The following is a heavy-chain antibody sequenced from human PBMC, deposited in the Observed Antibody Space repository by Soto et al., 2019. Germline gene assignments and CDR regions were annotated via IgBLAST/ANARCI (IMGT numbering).Heavy chain of an antibody. J-gene: IGHJ4*02. CDR2: INPSGGT. CDR1: GGSINSDEFY. CDR3: ARGEAYSNYPAR. D-gene: IGHD4-4*01. V-gene: IGHV4-34*01. Sequence: PSETLSLTCSLSGGSINSDEFYWTWIRQPPGKGLEWIGEINPSGGTKYNPSLKSRVSISVDTSKNHFSLKLSSVTAADTAVYYCARGEAYSNYPARWGQGTLVTVSS.